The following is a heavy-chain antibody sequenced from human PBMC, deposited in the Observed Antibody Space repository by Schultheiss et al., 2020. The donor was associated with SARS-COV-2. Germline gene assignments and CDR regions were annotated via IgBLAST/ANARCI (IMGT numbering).Heavy chain of an antibody. Sequence: GGSLRLSCAASGFTFSSYSMNWVRQAPGKGLEWVSVIYSGGSTYYADSVKGRFTISRDNSKNTLYLQMNSLRAEDTAVYYCATTKTHRYSSSWYYFDYWGQGTLVTVSS. CDR1: GFTFSSYS. CDR3: ATTKTHRYSSSWYYFDY. J-gene: IGHJ4*02. V-gene: IGHV3-66*01. CDR2: IYSGGST. D-gene: IGHD6-13*01.